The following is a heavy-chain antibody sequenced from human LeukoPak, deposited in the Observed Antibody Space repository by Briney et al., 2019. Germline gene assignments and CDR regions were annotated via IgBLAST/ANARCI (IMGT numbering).Heavy chain of an antibody. Sequence: SETLSLTCTVSGYSISSGYSWGWIRQPPGKGLEWIGSMYHGGSTYYNPSLKSRVTISVDTSKNQFSLKLSSVTAADTAVYYCARSSGSSGWESDAFDIWGQGTMVTVSS. CDR3: ARSSGSSGWESDAFDI. D-gene: IGHD6-19*01. CDR1: GYSISSGYS. CDR2: MYHGGST. V-gene: IGHV4-38-2*02. J-gene: IGHJ3*02.